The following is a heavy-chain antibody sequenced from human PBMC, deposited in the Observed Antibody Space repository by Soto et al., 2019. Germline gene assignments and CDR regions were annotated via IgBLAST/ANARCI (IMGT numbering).Heavy chain of an antibody. CDR1: GFNFSSYW. CDR3: AALSSFDY. V-gene: IGHV3-7*01. Sequence: PGGSLRLSCAASGFNFSSYWMSWVRQAPDKGLEWVATINQDGSEKYYVDSVRGRFTISRDNAKNSLYLQMNSLRAEDTAVYSCAALSSFDYWGLGTLVTVSS. CDR2: INQDGSEK. J-gene: IGHJ4*02.